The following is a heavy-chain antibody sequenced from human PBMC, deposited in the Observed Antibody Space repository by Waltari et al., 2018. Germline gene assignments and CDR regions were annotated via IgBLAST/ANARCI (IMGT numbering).Heavy chain of an antibody. CDR3: ARGDATPPYYYFHS. D-gene: IGHD2-15*01. J-gene: IGHJ4*02. Sequence: QVHLAQSGAEVRKPGSSVKVSCKASGDTFSLYAMAWVRQAPGQGLEWMGGIIPILGATNYAQKFQGRVTMTADESTSTAYMELSSLRSEDTALYFCARGDATPPYYYFHSWGQGTLVTVSS. V-gene: IGHV1-69*11. CDR2: IIPILGAT. CDR1: GDTFSLYA.